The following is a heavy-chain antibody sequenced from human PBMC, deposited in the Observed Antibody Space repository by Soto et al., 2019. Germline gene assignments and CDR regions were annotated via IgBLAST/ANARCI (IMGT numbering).Heavy chain of an antibody. V-gene: IGHV3-23*01. CDR1: GLTFNNYA. Sequence: GGPLRLSCAASGLTFNNYAMNWVRQAPGKGLEWVSGISGSGDSTDYADSVKGRFTISRDNSKNTVYLQMNSLRAEDTAVYYCAKKKFGIYYFDYWGQGTLVTVSS. CDR3: AKKKFGIYYFDY. CDR2: ISGSGDST. J-gene: IGHJ4*02. D-gene: IGHD3-16*01.